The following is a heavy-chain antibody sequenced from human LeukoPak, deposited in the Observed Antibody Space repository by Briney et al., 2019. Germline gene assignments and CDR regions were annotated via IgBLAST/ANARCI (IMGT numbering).Heavy chain of an antibody. CDR1: GFTFSSYS. CDR3: AKDVYYYGSGSYYNPFDY. V-gene: IGHV3-23*01. Sequence: QPGGSLRLSCAASGFTFSSYSRSWVRQAPGGELELVSAICGSGGSTYYADSVKGRFTISRDNSKNTLYLQMNSLRAQDTAVYYRAKDVYYYGSGSYYNPFDYWGQGTLVTVSS. D-gene: IGHD3-10*01. CDR2: ICGSGGST. J-gene: IGHJ4*02.